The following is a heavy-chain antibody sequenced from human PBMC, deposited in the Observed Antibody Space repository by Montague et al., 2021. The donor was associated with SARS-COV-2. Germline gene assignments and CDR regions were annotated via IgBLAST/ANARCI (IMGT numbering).Heavy chain of an antibody. V-gene: IGHV4-39*07. CDR2: IYYTGST. D-gene: IGHD3-22*01. Sequence: SETLSLTCTVSGGSISSSSYYWGWIRQPPGKGLEWIGSIYYTGSTYYXPSLKSRVTISVDTSKNQFSLKLSSVTAADTAVYYCARDTRIAMLVVVTRYGLDGWGQGTTVTVSS. CDR3: ARDTRIAMLVVVTRYGLDG. CDR1: GGSISSSSYY. J-gene: IGHJ6*02.